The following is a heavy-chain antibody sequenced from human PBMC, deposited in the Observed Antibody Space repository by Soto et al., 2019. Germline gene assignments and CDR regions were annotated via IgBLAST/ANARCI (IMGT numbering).Heavy chain of an antibody. Sequence: GACPTLVNPTQTPPLTCPFSGFSLSTSGMGVSWVRHPPGKALEWLALIDWDDDKYYTTSLKTRLTISKDTSKNQVVLTMTNMDPVDTATYYCARISSSSSSSFDYWGQGTLVTVSS. CDR2: IDWDDDK. CDR3: ARISSSSSSSFDY. D-gene: IGHD6-6*01. CDR1: GFSLSTSGMG. V-gene: IGHV2-70*20. J-gene: IGHJ4*02.